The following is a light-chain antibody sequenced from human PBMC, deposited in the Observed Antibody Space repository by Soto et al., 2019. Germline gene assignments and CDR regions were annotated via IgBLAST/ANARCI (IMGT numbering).Light chain of an antibody. CDR2: DVS. CDR3: QQYNSFWT. V-gene: IGKV1-5*01. J-gene: IGKJ1*01. Sequence: DIQMTQSPSTVSAYVGDSVTITCRASQSITTWLAWYQQRPGKAPKLLIYDVSSLQSGVPSRLSGSGSGTEFTLTISSMKPDDFATYYCQQYNSFWTFGQGTKVDIK. CDR1: QSITTW.